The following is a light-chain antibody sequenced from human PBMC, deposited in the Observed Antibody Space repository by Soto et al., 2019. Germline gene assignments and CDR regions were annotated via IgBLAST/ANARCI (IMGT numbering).Light chain of an antibody. CDR2: LNSDGSH. Sequence: QPVLTQSPSASASLGASVKLTCTLSSGHSSYAIAWHQQQPEKGPRYLMKLNSDGSHSKGDGIPDRFSGSTSGAERYLAISSLQSEDEADYYCQTWGPGTVVFGGGPPLTVL. J-gene: IGLJ2*01. V-gene: IGLV4-69*01. CDR1: SGHSSYA. CDR3: QTWGPGTVV.